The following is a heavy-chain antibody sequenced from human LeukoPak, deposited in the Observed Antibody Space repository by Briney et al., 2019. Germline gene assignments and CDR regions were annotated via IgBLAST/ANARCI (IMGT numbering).Heavy chain of an antibody. D-gene: IGHD4-17*01. V-gene: IGHV3-21*01. J-gene: IGHJ4*02. CDR2: MSSSSSYI. Sequence: GGSLRLSCSASRFTFSSYSMNWVRHAPGKGLEWVSSMSSSSSYIYYADSVKGRFTISRDNAKNSLYLQMNSLRAEDTAVYYCARDPSTVTKKGLDYWGQGTLVTVSS. CDR3: ARDPSTVTKKGLDY. CDR1: RFTFSSYS.